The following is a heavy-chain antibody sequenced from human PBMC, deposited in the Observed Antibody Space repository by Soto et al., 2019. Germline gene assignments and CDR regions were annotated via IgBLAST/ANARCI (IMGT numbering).Heavy chain of an antibody. CDR3: ARGYYYDSSGYYSNAYYFDY. CDR2: IIPIFGTA. V-gene: IGHV1-69*01. CDR1: XXXFSSYA. D-gene: IGHD3-22*01. Sequence: QVQLVQSGAEVKKXGSSXKVXXKAXXXXFSSYAISWVRQAPGQGLEWMGGIIPIFGTANYAQKFQGRVTITADESTSTAYMELSSLRSEDTAVYYCARGYYYDSSGYYSNAYYFDYWGQGTLVTVSS. J-gene: IGHJ4*02.